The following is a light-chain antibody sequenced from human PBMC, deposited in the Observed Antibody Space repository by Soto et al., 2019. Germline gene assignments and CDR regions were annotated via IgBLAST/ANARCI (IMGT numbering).Light chain of an antibody. V-gene: IGKV3-20*01. CDR1: QSVSSGY. CDR3: QQYANTPHQT. J-gene: IGKJ1*01. Sequence: EIVLTQSPGTLSLSPGERATLSCRASQSVSSGYLAWYQHKPGQAPRLLIYGASIRATGIPDRFSGSGSGTDFTLTISRLEPEDFAVHYCQQYANTPHQTLRQGTKVDLK. CDR2: GAS.